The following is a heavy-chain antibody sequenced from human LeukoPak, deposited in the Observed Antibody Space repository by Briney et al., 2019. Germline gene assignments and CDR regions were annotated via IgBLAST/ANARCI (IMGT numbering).Heavy chain of an antibody. D-gene: IGHD6-13*01. V-gene: IGHV3-30-3*01. CDR3: ARDGGAAAGRPFDY. J-gene: IGHJ4*02. CDR2: ISYDGSNK. CDR1: GFTFSSYA. Sequence: GGSLRLSCAASGFTFSSYAMHWVRQAPGKGLEWVAVISYDGSNKYYADSVKGRFTISRDNSKNTLYLQMNSLRAEDTAVYYRARDGGAAAGRPFDYWGQGTLVTVSS.